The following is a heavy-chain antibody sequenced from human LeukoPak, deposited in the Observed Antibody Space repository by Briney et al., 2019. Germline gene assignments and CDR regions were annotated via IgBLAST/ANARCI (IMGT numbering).Heavy chain of an antibody. J-gene: IGHJ4*02. CDR3: ARVAEELHFDY. CDR2: IKQDGSEK. CDR1: GFTFSSYW. Sequence: GGSLRLSCAASGFTFSSYWMSWVRQAPGKGLEWVANIKQDGSEKNYVDSVKGRFTISRDNAKNSLYLQMNSLRAEDTAVYYCARVAEELHFDYWGQGTLVTVSS. V-gene: IGHV3-7*01. D-gene: IGHD1-26*01.